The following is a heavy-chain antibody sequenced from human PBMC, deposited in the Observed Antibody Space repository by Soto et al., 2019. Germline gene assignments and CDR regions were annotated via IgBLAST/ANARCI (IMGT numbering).Heavy chain of an antibody. CDR3: ARGVGSSPPRY. CDR2: IYDSGSP. Sequence: SETLSLTCTISGVSISVYYWSWIRQPPGQALVWICYIYDSGSPYYNPSLRSRVIISADTSKNQISLKLTSATAADTAVYYCARGVGSSPPRYWGRGTLVTVSS. D-gene: IGHD1-26*01. CDR1: GVSISVYY. V-gene: IGHV4-59*01. J-gene: IGHJ4*02.